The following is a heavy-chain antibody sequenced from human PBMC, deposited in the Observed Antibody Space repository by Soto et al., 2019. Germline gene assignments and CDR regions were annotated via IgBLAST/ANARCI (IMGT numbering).Heavy chain of an antibody. J-gene: IGHJ4*02. CDR2: ITADGGGT. V-gene: IGHV3-23*01. CDR1: GFTFRSYI. Sequence: LRLSCTASGFTFRSYIMNWVSKAPGKGLEGISTITADGGGTFYADSVKVRFTISRDNSKNTLYLQMDNLRSEDTALYYCAEDRGGSGWPEFFGWGQGTQVTVSS. CDR3: AEDRGGSGWPEFFG. D-gene: IGHD6-19*01.